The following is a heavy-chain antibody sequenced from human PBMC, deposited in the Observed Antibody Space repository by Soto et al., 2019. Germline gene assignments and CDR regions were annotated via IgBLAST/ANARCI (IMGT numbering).Heavy chain of an antibody. Sequence: LRLSCAASGFTFDDYAMHWVRQVPGKGLEWVSGINWNSGSIGYADSVKGRFAISRDNAKNSLHLQMNSLRAEDTAFYYCVKDESINWYSGHFRHWGQGTLVTVSS. CDR3: VKDESINWYSGHFRH. D-gene: IGHD6-13*01. V-gene: IGHV3-9*01. CDR2: INWNSGSI. J-gene: IGHJ1*01. CDR1: GFTFDDYA.